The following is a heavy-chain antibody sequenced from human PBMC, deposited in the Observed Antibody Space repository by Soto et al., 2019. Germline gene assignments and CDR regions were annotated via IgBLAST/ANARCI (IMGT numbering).Heavy chain of an antibody. V-gene: IGHV1-69*13. CDR1: GGTFCSYA. D-gene: IGHD3-10*01. J-gene: IGHJ4*02. CDR3: WRVMIRAKGPCFDY. Sequence: ASVKVSCKACGGTFCSYAISWVRQPPGQGVEWMGRIIPIFGTANYAQQCQGRVTITADESTTTAYMELSSLSSEDHAGIYRWRVMIRAKGPCFDYWGQGTLVTVSS. CDR2: IIPIFGTA.